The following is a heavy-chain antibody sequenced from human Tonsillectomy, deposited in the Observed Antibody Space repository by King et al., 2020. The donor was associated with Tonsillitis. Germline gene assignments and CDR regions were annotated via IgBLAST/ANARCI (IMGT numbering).Heavy chain of an antibody. Sequence: QLVQSGAEVKKPGASVKVSCKASGYTFTGYYMHWVRQAPGQGLEWMGWINPNSGGTNYAQKFQGRVTMTRDTSISTAYMELSRLRSDDTAVYYCASEYYDFWSGHPHGYGMDVWGQGTTVTVSS. J-gene: IGHJ6*02. D-gene: IGHD3-3*01. V-gene: IGHV1-2*02. CDR2: INPNSGGT. CDR3: ASEYYDFWSGHPHGYGMDV. CDR1: GYTFTGYY.